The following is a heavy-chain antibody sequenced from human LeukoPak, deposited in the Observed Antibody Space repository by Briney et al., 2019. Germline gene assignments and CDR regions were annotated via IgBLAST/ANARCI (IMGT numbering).Heavy chain of an antibody. CDR3: ARDLPDGGFDY. Sequence: GGSLRLSCAASGFTFSSYDMHWVRQATGKGLEWVSAIGTAGDTYYPGSVKGRFTISRENAKNSLYLQMNSLRAGDTAVYYCARDLPDGGFDYWGQGTLVTVSS. CDR2: IGTAGDT. V-gene: IGHV3-13*01. CDR1: GFTFSSYD. J-gene: IGHJ4*02. D-gene: IGHD3-16*01.